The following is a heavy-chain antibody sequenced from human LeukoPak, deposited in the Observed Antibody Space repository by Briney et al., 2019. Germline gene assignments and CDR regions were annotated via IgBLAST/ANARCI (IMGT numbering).Heavy chain of an antibody. V-gene: IGHV4-34*01. Sequence: SETLSLTCAVYGGSFSGYYWSWIRQPPGKGLEWIGEINHSGSTNYNPSLKSRVTISVDTSKNQFSLKLSSVTAADTAVYYCAKPHYGSGSYATVLDYWGQGTLVTVSS. D-gene: IGHD3-10*01. CDR2: INHSGST. CDR3: AKPHYGSGSYATVLDY. J-gene: IGHJ4*02. CDR1: GGSFSGYY.